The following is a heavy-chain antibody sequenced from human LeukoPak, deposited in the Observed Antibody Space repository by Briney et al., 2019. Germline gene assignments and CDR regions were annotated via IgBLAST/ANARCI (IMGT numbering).Heavy chain of an antibody. V-gene: IGHV1-2*04. CDR1: GYTFTGYY. D-gene: IGHD3-3*02. CDR2: INPNSGGT. J-gene: IGHJ6*02. CDR3: ASALSNHYGMDV. Sequence: ASVKVSCKASGYTFTGYYMHWVRQAPGQGLEWMGWINPNSGGTNYAQKFQGWVTMTRVTSISTAYMELSRLRSDDTAVYYCASALSNHYGMDVWGQGTTVTVSS.